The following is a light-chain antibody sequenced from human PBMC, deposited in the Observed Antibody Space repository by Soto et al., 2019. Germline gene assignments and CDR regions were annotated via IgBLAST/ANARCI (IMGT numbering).Light chain of an antibody. V-gene: IGKV1-5*01. Sequence: DIQMTQSPSILSASVGDRVSITCRARQSIDNFLAWYRQKPGKAPDLLIYDASSLQDGVPSRFSGSGSGTEFTLIFSSLQPADFATYYCQQYHTYPYTFGQGTKLEIK. J-gene: IGKJ2*01. CDR2: DAS. CDR3: QQYHTYPYT. CDR1: QSIDNF.